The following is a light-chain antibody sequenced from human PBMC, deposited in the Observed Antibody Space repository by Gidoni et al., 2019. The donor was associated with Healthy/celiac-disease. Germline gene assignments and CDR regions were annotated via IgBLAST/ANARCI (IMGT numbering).Light chain of an antibody. CDR2: DAS. J-gene: IGKJ2*01. Sequence: GDRVTITCRASQSISSWLAWYQQKPGKAPKLLFYDASSLESGVPSRFSGSGSGTEFTLTISSLQPDDFATYYCQQYNSYHTFGQGTKLEIK. V-gene: IGKV1-5*01. CDR1: QSISSW. CDR3: QQYNSYHT.